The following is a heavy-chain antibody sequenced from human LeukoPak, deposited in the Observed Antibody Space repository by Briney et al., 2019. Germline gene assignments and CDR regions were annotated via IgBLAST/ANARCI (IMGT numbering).Heavy chain of an antibody. D-gene: IGHD3-10*01. CDR3: ARAGVRGGYYYYYYYMDV. CDR2: IYTSGST. J-gene: IGHJ6*03. CDR1: GGSTSSYY. Sequence: SETLSLTSTDPGGSTSSYYRSWIRQPAGKGLEWIGRIYTSGSTNYNPSLKSRVTISVDKSKNQFSLKLSSVTAADTAVYYCARAGVRGGYYYYYYYMDVWGKGTTVTVSS. V-gene: IGHV4-4*07.